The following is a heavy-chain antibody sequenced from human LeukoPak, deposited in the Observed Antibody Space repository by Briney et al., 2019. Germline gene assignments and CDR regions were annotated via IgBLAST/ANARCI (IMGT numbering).Heavy chain of an antibody. V-gene: IGHV3-48*01. CDR2: IGIDSGNT. D-gene: IGHD5-24*01. CDR3: ARDYKYAFDN. Sequence: GGSLRLSCAASGFTFSDYSMNWVRQAPGKGLEWISYIGIDSGNTNYADSVKGRFTTSGDKAKNSLYLQMNSLRVEDTAVYYCARDYKYAFDNWGQGTLATVSS. J-gene: IGHJ4*02. CDR1: GFTFSDYS.